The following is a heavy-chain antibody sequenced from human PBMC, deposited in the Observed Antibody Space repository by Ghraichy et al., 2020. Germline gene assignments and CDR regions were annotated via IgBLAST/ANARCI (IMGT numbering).Heavy chain of an antibody. CDR3: ARTYDSGGYDPYYFDY. CDR2: VDYDDDK. V-gene: IGHV2-70*11. D-gene: IGHD3-22*01. Sequence: SGPTLVKPTQTLTLTCTFSGFSLNTYGMCVNCIRQPPGKALEWLARVDYDDDKYYSISLKTRLTISRDTSKNQVVLTMTNMDPADTGTYFCARTYDSGGYDPYYFDYWGQGTLVTVSS. CDR1: GFSLNTYGMC. J-gene: IGHJ4*02.